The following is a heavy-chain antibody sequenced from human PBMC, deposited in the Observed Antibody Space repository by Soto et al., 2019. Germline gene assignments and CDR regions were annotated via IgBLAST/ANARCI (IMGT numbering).Heavy chain of an antibody. V-gene: IGHV5-51*01. Sequence: VESLKIACNGSGYIFSTYWIGWVRRMPGKGLEWMGIIYPGDSNTIYSPSFQGQVTISADKSISTAYLQWSSLKASDSAIYYCARGGMVTTAVRGYDYGMDVWGLGTTVTVSS. J-gene: IGHJ6*02. CDR2: IYPGDSNT. CDR1: GYIFSTYW. D-gene: IGHD5-18*01. CDR3: ARGGMVTTAVRGYDYGMDV.